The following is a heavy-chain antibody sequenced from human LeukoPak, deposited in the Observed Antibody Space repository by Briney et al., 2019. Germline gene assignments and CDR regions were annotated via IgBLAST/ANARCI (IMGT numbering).Heavy chain of an antibody. CDR1: GFIFSSYD. J-gene: IGHJ4*02. V-gene: IGHV3-48*03. CDR3: ARDRYYYDSSAYYEIDY. D-gene: IGHD3-22*01. CDR2: ISSSGSTI. Sequence: GGSLRLSCAASGFIFSSYDMNWVRQAPGKGLEWVSYISSSGSTIYYADSVKGRSTISRDNAKNSLFLQMISLRAEDTAVYYCARDRYYYDSSAYYEIDYWGQGTLVTVSS.